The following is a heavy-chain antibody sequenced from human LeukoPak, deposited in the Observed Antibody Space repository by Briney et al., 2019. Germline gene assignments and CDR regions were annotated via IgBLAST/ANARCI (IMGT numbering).Heavy chain of an antibody. CDR3: ARGIAAAGTYYYYGMDV. J-gene: IGHJ6*02. V-gene: IGHV4-61*01. D-gene: IGHD6-13*01. CDR1: GASVSSGSYY. CDR2: IYYSGST. Sequence: SETLSLTCTVSGASVSSGSYYWSWIRQPPGKGLEWIGYIYYSGSTNYNPSLKSRVTISVDTSKNQFSLKLSSVTAADTAVYYCARGIAAAGTYYYYGMDVWGQGTTVTVSS.